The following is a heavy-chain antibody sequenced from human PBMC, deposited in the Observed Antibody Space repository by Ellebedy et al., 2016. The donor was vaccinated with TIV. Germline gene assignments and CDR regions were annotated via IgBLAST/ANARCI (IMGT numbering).Heavy chain of an antibody. Sequence: ASVKVSXXASGYTFTTFYMHWVRQAPGQGLEWMGIINPTGGSTTYAQKFQGRVTMTRDTSTSTVYMELSSLRSEDTAVYHCASRSRSGLVAVGNDYYAMDVWGQGTTVTVSS. CDR2: INPTGGST. CDR1: GYTFTTFY. J-gene: IGHJ6*02. D-gene: IGHD6-13*01. CDR3: ASRSRSGLVAVGNDYYAMDV. V-gene: IGHV1-46*01.